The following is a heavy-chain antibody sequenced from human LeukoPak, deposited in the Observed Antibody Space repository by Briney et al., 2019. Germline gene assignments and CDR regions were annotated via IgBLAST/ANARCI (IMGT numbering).Heavy chain of an antibody. CDR2: IYTSGST. CDR1: GGSISSGSYY. D-gene: IGHD3-3*01. J-gene: IGHJ3*02. V-gene: IGHV4-61*02. Sequence: SQTLSLTCTVSGGSISSGSYYWSWIRQPAGKGLEWIGRIYTSGSTNYNPSLKSRVTISVDTSKNQFSLKLSSVTAADTAVYYCARGVITIFGVVDGSAFDIWGQGTMVTVSS. CDR3: ARGVITIFGVVDGSAFDI.